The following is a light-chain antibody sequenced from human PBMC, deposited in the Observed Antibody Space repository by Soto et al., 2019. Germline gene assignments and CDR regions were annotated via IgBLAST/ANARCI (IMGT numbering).Light chain of an antibody. V-gene: IGKV3-20*01. CDR2: GAS. CDR3: QQYGSSSWT. Sequence: EIVMTQSPATLSVSTGERATLSCRASQSVSSNLAWYQQKHGQAPRLLIYGASSRATGIPDRFSAIVSGTDLTLTLSRLEPEDGEVYDGQQYGSSSWTFGQGTKVDIK. J-gene: IGKJ1*01. CDR1: QSVSSN.